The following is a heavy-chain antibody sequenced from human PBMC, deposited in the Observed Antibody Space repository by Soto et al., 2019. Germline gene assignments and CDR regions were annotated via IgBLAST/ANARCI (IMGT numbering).Heavy chain of an antibody. V-gene: IGHV4-39*01. CDR1: GGSISSSSYY. D-gene: IGHD4-17*01. CDR2: IYYSGST. J-gene: IGHJ4*02. CDR3: ARHHHTNTYGGVDY. Sequence: QLQLQESGPGLVKPSETLSLTCTVSGGSISSSSYYWGWIRQPPGKGLEWIGSIYYSGSTYYNPSLKSRVTISVDTSKNQFSLKLSSVTAADTAVYYCARHHHTNTYGGVDYWGQGTLVTVSS.